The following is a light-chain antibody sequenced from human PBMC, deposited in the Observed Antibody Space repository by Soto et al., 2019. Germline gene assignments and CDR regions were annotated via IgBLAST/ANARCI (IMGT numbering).Light chain of an antibody. CDR3: QSYDSSLVV. J-gene: IGLJ2*01. CDR2: ANI. CDR1: SSNIGAGYD. V-gene: IGLV1-40*03. Sequence: QAVVTQPPSVSGAPGQRVTISCTGRSSNIGAGYDVHWYQQLPGTAPKLLIYANINRPSGVPDRFSGSKSGASGSLAITGLQAEDEADYYCQSYDSSLVVFGGGTKLTVL.